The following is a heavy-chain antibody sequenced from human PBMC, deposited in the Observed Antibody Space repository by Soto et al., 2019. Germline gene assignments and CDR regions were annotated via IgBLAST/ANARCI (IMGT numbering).Heavy chain of an antibody. J-gene: IGHJ1*01. CDR2: ISSSSSYI. CDR3: AKSPYYDFWSGYYTDEYFQH. V-gene: IGHV3-21*01. CDR1: GFTFSSYS. Sequence: EVQLVESGGGLVKPGGSLRLSCASSGFTFSSYSMNWVRQAPGKGLEWVSSISSSSSYIYYADSVKGRFTISRDNAKNSLYLQMNSLRAEDTAVYYCAKSPYYDFWSGYYTDEYFQHWGQGTLVTVSS. D-gene: IGHD3-3*01.